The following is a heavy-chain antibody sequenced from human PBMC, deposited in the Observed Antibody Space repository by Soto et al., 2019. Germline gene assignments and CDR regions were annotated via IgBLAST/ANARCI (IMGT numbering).Heavy chain of an antibody. CDR1: GFTFSNAW. D-gene: IGHD3-3*01. V-gene: IGHV3-15*01. J-gene: IGHJ4*02. CDR3: TTGFDF. Sequence: EVQLVESGGGLVKPGGSLRLSCAASGFTFSNAWMSWVRQAPGKGLEWVGLIKTKTAGGTTDYTAPVKGRFTISRDDSENALYLQINSLKTEDTAVYYCTTGFDFRGQGTLVTVSS. CDR2: IKTKTAGGTT.